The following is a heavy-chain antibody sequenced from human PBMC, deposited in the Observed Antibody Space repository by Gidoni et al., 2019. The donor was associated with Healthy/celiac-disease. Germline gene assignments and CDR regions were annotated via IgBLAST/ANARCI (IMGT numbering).Heavy chain of an antibody. V-gene: IGHV4-34*01. CDR1: GGSFSGYY. CDR2: INHSGST. Sequence: AQLQQLGAGLLKPSETLSLPCPVHGGSFSGYYLGWIRQPPGKGLEWMGEINHSGSTNYNPSLKSRVTISVDTSKNQFSLKLSSVTAADTAVYYCARGRAAGFFFDYWGQGTLVTVSS. J-gene: IGHJ4*02. CDR3: ARGRAAGFFFDY. D-gene: IGHD6-13*01.